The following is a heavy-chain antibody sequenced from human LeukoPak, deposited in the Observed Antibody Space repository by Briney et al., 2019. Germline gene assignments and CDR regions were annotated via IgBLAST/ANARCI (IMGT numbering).Heavy chain of an antibody. CDR3: ASDAAAAGTANFDY. CDR2: ISSSSYI. CDR1: GFTFSSYS. V-gene: IGHV3-21*01. J-gene: IGHJ4*02. D-gene: IGHD6-13*01. Sequence: GGSLRLSCAASGFTFSSYSMNWVRQAPGKGLEWVSSISSSSYIYYADSVKGRFTISRDNAKNSLYLQMNSLRAEDTAVYYCASDAAAAGTANFDYWGQGTLVTVSS.